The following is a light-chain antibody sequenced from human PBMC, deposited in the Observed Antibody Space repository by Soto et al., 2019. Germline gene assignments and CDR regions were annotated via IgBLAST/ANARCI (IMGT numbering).Light chain of an antibody. V-gene: IGKV1-6*01. CDR3: QQYGRSPGT. Sequence: AIQMTQSPSSLSASVGDRVTITCRASQGIRNDLGWYQQEPGKAPKLLIYAASSLESGVPSRFSGSGSGTDFTLTISRLEPEDFAVYYCQQYGRSPGTFGQGTKVDIK. CDR2: AAS. J-gene: IGKJ1*01. CDR1: QGIRND.